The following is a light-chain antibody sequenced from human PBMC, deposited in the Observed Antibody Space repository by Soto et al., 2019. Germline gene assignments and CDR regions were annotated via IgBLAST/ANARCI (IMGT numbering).Light chain of an antibody. CDR2: AAS. V-gene: IGKV1D-12*01. CDR3: QQAYSFPIP. J-gene: IGKJ5*01. CDR1: QAIAAY. Sequence: DIQMTQSPSSQSSSVGERFTITCRASQAIAAYLAWYQHKPGRAPELLIHAASSLQSGVPSRFSGSGSGTDFPLHINSLQPEDFAPYYCQQAYSFPIPFGQGTRLEN.